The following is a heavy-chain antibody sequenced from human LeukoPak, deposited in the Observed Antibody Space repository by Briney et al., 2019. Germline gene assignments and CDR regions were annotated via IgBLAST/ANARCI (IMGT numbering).Heavy chain of an antibody. J-gene: IGHJ3*02. D-gene: IGHD6-13*01. CDR3: AKDRAGSGSWPDAFDI. CDR1: GFTFSSYA. CDR2: ISGSGGST. Sequence: GGSLRLSCAASGFTFSSYAMSWVRQAPGKGLEWVSAISGSGGSTYYADSVKGRFTISRDNSKNTLYLQMNSLRAEDTAVYYCAKDRAGSGSWPDAFDIWVQGTMVTVSS. V-gene: IGHV3-23*01.